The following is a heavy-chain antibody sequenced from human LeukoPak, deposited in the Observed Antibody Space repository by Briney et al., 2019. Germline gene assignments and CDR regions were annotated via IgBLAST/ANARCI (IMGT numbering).Heavy chain of an antibody. CDR1: GFTFTSYA. V-gene: IGHV3-23*01. CDR2: ISGSGGST. D-gene: IGHD7-27*01. CDR3: AGALNGPNVGNFDY. Sequence: RPGGSLRLSCAASGFTFTSYAMSWVRQAPGKGLEWVSSISGSGGSTYYADSVKGRFTISRDNSKNTLYLQMNSLRAEDTAVYYCAGALNGPNVGNFDYWGQGTLVTVSS. J-gene: IGHJ4*02.